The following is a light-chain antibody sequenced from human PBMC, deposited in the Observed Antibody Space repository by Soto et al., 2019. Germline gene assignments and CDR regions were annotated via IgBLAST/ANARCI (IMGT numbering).Light chain of an antibody. V-gene: IGLV1-40*01. J-gene: IGLJ2*01. CDR2: GNS. CDR1: SSNIGAGYD. CDR3: QSYDSSXXXXX. Sequence: QSVLTQPPSVSEAPGQRVTISCTGSSSNIGAGYDVHWYQQLPGTAPKLLIYGNSNRPSGVPDRFSGSKSGTSASLAITGLQAEDEADYYCQSYDSSXXXXXFGGXT.